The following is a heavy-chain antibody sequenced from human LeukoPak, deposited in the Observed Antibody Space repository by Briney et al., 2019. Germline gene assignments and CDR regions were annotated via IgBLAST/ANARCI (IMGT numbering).Heavy chain of an antibody. J-gene: IGHJ4*02. Sequence: GGSLRLSCTASGFTFSSYSLNWVRQAPGKGLEWVSSVSTGSNYIYYADSVKGRFTISRDNDKNSLYLQMNSLRAEDTAVYYCASEIQLWTDYWGQGTLVAVSS. CDR2: VSTGSNYI. CDR3: ASEIQLWTDY. V-gene: IGHV3-21*01. D-gene: IGHD5-18*01. CDR1: GFTFSSYS.